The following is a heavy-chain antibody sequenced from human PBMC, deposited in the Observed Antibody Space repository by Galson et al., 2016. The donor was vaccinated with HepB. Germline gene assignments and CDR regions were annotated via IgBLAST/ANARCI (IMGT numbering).Heavy chain of an antibody. J-gene: IGHJ4*02. CDR2: ISYSGST. V-gene: IGHV4-31*03. CDR3: ARVGRLDFWSGFYVPPFDF. Sequence: TLSLTCTVSGGSISSGDYYWSWIRQHPGKGLEWIWYISYSGSTYYNPSLKRRVTISVDTSKNQFSLKLSSVTAADTAVYYCARVGRLDFWSGFYVPPFDFWGQGTLVTDSS. CDR1: GGSISSGDYY. D-gene: IGHD3-3*01.